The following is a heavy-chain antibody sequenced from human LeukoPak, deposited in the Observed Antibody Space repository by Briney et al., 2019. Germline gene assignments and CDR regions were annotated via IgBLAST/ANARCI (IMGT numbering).Heavy chain of an antibody. CDR2: IIPIFGTA. CDR1: GGTFSSYA. Sequence: ASVKVSCKASGGTFSSYANSWVRQAPGQGLEWMGGIIPIFGTANYAQKFQGRVTITADESTSTAYMELSSLRSEDTAVYYCATQLGELLGLDAFDIWGQGTMVTVSS. J-gene: IGHJ3*02. V-gene: IGHV1-69*01. D-gene: IGHD1-26*01. CDR3: ATQLGELLGLDAFDI.